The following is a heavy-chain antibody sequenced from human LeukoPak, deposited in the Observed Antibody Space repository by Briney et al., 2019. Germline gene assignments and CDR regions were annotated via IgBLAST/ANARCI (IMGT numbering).Heavy chain of an antibody. CDR1: GGSISSGGYY. Sequence: SETLSLTCTVSGGSISSGGYYWSWIRQHPGKGLEWIGYIYYRGSTYYNPSLKSRVTISVDTSKNQFSLKLSSVTAADTAVYYCARMRYDILTGLNWFDPWGQGTLVTVSS. J-gene: IGHJ5*02. V-gene: IGHV4-31*03. CDR2: IYYRGST. CDR3: ARMRYDILTGLNWFDP. D-gene: IGHD3-9*01.